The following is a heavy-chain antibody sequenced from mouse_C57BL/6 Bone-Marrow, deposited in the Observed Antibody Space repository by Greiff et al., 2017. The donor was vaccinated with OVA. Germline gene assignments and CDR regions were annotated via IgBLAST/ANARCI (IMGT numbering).Heavy chain of an antibody. J-gene: IGHJ2*01. CDR3: ERGVYYCGSSDQWYFDY. CDR1: GYTFTSYW. V-gene: IGHV1-55*01. Sequence: VQLQQPGAELVKPGASVKMSCKASGYTFTSYWITWVKQRPGQGLEWIGEIYPGSGSTNYNEKFKSKATLTVDTSSSTAYMHLSSLTSEDTAGYYCERGVYYCGSSDQWYFDYWGQGTTLTVSS. CDR2: IYPGSGST. D-gene: IGHD1-1*01.